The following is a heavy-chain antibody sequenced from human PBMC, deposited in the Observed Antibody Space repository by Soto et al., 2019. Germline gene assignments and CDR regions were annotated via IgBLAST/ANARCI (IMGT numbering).Heavy chain of an antibody. D-gene: IGHD6-13*01. V-gene: IGHV3-23*01. CDR2: ISGGGASK. CDR1: GFTFSSYA. CDR3: AKFSGYSSNWIDF. J-gene: IGHJ4*02. Sequence: EVQLLESGGGLVQPGGSLRLSCAASGFTFSSYAMSWVRQAPGKGLEWVSGISGGGASKYYADSVKGRFTISRDNSKNTLYLQMNSLRADDKAVYYCAKFSGYSSNWIDFWGQGTLVTVSS.